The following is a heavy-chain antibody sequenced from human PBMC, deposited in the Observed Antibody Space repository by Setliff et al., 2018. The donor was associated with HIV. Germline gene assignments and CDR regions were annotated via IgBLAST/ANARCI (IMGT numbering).Heavy chain of an antibody. V-gene: IGHV4-31*03. Sequence: SETLSLTCSVSGGSISSGGHYWSWIRQHPGKGLEWIGYIYYSGSTYYNPSLKSRVIISVDTSKNHFSLRLSSVTAADTAVYYCAAWGPRYSYAPYFFDSWGQGTLVTV. J-gene: IGHJ4*02. D-gene: IGHD5-18*01. CDR2: IYYSGST. CDR3: AAWGPRYSYAPYFFDS. CDR1: GGSISSGGHY.